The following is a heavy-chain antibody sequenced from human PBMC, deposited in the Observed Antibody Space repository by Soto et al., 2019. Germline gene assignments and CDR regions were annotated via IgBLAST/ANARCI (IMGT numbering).Heavy chain of an antibody. D-gene: IGHD1-26*01. V-gene: IGHV3-53*01. CDR1: EISVSSNH. J-gene: IGHJ6*02. CDR3: ARDRWEFQLFYYGLDV. CDR2: IYAGGST. Sequence: EVQVVESGGDMIQPGGSLRLSCAASEISVSSNHMNWVRQAPGKGLEVVSIIYAGGSTYYTDSVQGRFTISRDTSKNTLSLQMNSLRAEDTAVYYCARDRWEFQLFYYGLDVWGQGTTVTVSS.